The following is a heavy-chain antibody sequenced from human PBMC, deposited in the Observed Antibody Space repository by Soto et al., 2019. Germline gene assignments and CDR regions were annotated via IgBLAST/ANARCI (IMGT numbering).Heavy chain of an antibody. V-gene: IGHV3-23*01. CDR1: GFTFTSYA. J-gene: IGHJ6*02. D-gene: IGHD2-2*01. CDR2: ISGSAGRT. Sequence: GGSLRLSCAASGFTFTSYAMSWVRQAPGKGLEWVSIISGSAGRTYYADSVKGRFIISRDNSKNTLYLQMNSLRAEDTAVYFCAKVTSARVFYFGLDVWGQGTTVTVSS. CDR3: AKVTSARVFYFGLDV.